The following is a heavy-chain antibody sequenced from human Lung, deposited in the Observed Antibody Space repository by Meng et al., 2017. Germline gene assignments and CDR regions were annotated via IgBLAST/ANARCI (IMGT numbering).Heavy chain of an antibody. V-gene: IGHV6-1*01. D-gene: IGHD2-21*01. CDR1: GASVSSNLAA. Sequence: QVRLQQPGPGLVKPSPPLSHPWSISGASVSSNLAAGNWFRQSPSRGLEWLGRTYYRSKWYSDYATSVRSRITINADTSKNQFSLQLNSLTPEDTAVYYCTGVGHKNWFDSWGQGTLVTVSS. J-gene: IGHJ5*01. CDR3: TGVGHKNWFDS. CDR2: TYYRSKWYS.